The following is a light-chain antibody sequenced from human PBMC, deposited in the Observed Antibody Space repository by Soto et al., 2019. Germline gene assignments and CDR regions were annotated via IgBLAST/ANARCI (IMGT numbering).Light chain of an antibody. CDR2: ATS. J-gene: IGKJ3*01. Sequence: DVQMTQSPSSLSAFVGDRVTITCRASQGIAPYLAWFQQKPGKVPKLLIYATSTLQSGVPSRFSGSGSGTDFTLTISSLQSEDFAVYYCQQYNNWPTFGPGTKVDIK. V-gene: IGKV1-27*01. CDR3: QQYNNWPT. CDR1: QGIAPY.